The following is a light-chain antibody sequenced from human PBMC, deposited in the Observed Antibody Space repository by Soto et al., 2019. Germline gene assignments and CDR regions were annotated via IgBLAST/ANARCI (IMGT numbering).Light chain of an antibody. CDR1: QSIDNY. CDR3: QQRANWPLT. Sequence: EIVLTQSPATLSLSPGARATLSCRASQSIDNYLAWYHHNPGQVHRLLIDDASNRTTGIPARFSGYVSGTDFTLTIRILDHEDFAVYYCQQRANWPLTFGGGTKVEIK. CDR2: DAS. J-gene: IGKJ4*01. V-gene: IGKV3-11*01.